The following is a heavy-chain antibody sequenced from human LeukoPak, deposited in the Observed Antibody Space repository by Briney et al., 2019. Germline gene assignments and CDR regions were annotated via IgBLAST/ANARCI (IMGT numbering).Heavy chain of an antibody. CDR3: ARDVGLWFGESHLPDGAFDI. D-gene: IGHD3-10*01. CDR2: ISSSSSTI. CDR1: GFTFSSYS. Sequence: QPGGSLRLSCAASGFTFSSYSMNWVRQAPGKGLEWVSYISSSSSTIYYADSVKGRFTISRDNAKNSLYLQMNSLRAEDTAVYYCARDVGLWFGESHLPDGAFDIWGQGTMVTVSS. V-gene: IGHV3-48*01. J-gene: IGHJ3*02.